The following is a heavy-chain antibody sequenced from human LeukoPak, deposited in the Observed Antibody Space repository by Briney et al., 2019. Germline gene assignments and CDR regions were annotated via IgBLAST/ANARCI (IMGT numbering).Heavy chain of an antibody. V-gene: IGHV3-74*01. CDR3: AKAAGSSVHY. Sequence: GGSLRLSCAVSGFTFSSYWMYWVRQAPGKGLVWVSRISSDGSGTSYADSVKGRFTISRDNSKNTLDLQMNSLRAEDTAVYYCAKAAGSSVHYWGQGTLVTVSS. CDR1: GFTFSSYW. D-gene: IGHD6-19*01. J-gene: IGHJ4*02. CDR2: ISSDGSGT.